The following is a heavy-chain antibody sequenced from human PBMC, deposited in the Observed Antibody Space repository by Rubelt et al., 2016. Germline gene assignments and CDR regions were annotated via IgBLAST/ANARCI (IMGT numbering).Heavy chain of an antibody. J-gene: IGHJ4*02. V-gene: IGHV1-8*01. CDR2: MNANSGNT. CDR1: GYTFTDYD. Sequence: QVQLVQSGAEVKKPGASVKVSCKASGYTFTDYDINWVRQTTGQGLEWMGWMNANSGNTGYAQKFQARVTMTRDTSISTAYMELSSLRSEDAAVYYCARSKALVIDFDYWGQGTLVTVSS. CDR3: ARSKALVIDFDY. D-gene: IGHD3-10*01.